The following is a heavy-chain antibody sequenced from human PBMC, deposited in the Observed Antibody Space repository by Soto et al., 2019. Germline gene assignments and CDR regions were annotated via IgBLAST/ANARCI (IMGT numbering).Heavy chain of an antibody. D-gene: IGHD3-22*01. CDR1: GFTFSSYA. J-gene: IGHJ4*02. CDR3: AKLKYFYDSSAYVEY. Sequence: EVQLLESGGGLVQPGGSLRLSCAASGFTFSSYAMSWVRQAPGKGLDWVSAISGSGGSTYYADSVKGRFTISRDNSKNTLYLQMSSLRAEDTAVYYCAKLKYFYDSSAYVEYWGQGTLVTVSS. V-gene: IGHV3-23*01. CDR2: ISGSGGST.